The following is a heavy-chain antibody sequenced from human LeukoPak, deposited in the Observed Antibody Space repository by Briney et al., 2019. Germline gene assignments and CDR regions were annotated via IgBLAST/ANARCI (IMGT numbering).Heavy chain of an antibody. V-gene: IGHV3-7*04. J-gene: IGHJ5*02. CDR3: AREIPVAGKRSWFDP. CDR1: GFTLGVYW. Sequence: GGSLRLSCVASGFTLGVYWMTWVRQGPGKGLECVANINQDGSEKNYVDSVKGRFSVSRDNAKNSLYLYVNSLRVEDTAIYYCAREIPVAGKRSWFDPWGQGTLVTVSS. D-gene: IGHD6-19*01. CDR2: INQDGSEK.